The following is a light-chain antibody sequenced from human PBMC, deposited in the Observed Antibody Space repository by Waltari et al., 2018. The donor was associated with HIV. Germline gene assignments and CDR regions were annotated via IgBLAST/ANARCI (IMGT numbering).Light chain of an antibody. CDR3: QAWDGSNGV. J-gene: IGLJ3*02. V-gene: IGLV3-1*01. CDR2: KDR. CDR1: KLEDKY. Sequence: YELTQPPSVSVSPGQTASITCSGDKLEDKYVCWYQQKPGQSPGLVLYKDRERPSGIPQRFSGSNSGNTATLTISGTQATDEADYFCQAWDGSNGVFGGGTKLTVL.